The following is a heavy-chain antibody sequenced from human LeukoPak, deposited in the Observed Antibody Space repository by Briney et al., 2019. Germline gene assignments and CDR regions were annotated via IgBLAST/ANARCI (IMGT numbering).Heavy chain of an antibody. V-gene: IGHV4-59*01. J-gene: IGHJ4*02. Sequence: SETLSLTCTVSGGSISSYYWSWIRQPPGKGLEWIGYIYYSGSTNYNPSLKSRVTISVDTSKNQFSLKLSSVTAADTAVYYCARARIAVADFDYWGQGTLVTVSS. CDR1: GGSISSYY. D-gene: IGHD6-19*01. CDR3: ARARIAVADFDY. CDR2: IYYSGST.